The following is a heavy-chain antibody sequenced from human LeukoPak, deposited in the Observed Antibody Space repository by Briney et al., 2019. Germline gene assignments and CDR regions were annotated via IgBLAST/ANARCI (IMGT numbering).Heavy chain of an antibody. CDR3: ARQYSPHYYDSSGYPYYFDY. D-gene: IGHD3-22*01. V-gene: IGHV4-39*07. Sequence: SETLSLTCTVSGGSISSSSYYWGWIRQPPGKGLEWIGSIYYSGSTYYNPSLKSRVTISVDTSKNQFSLKPSSVTAADTAVYYCARQYSPHYYDSSGYPYYFDYWGQGTLVTVSS. J-gene: IGHJ4*02. CDR2: IYYSGST. CDR1: GGSISSSSYY.